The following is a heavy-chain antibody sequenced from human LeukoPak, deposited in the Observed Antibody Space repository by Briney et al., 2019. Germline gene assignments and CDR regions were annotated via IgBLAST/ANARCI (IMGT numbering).Heavy chain of an antibody. CDR1: GYTVSTYN. V-gene: IGHV1-18*01. CDR2: ISTFDGNT. Sequence: ASVKASCKASGYTVSTYNINGVRQAPGQQVEWMGWISTFDGNTNYAQTFQGRVTMTTDTSTSTAYMELRSLNSDDTAIYYCARDGDGYTNGTFDYWGQGTLVTVSS. CDR3: ARDGDGYTNGTFDY. D-gene: IGHD5-24*01. J-gene: IGHJ4*02.